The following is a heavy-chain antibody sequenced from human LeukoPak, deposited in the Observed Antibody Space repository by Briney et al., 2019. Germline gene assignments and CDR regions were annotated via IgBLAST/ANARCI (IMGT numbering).Heavy chain of an antibody. CDR2: ISSSSSTI. CDR1: GFTFSSYS. Sequence: GGSLRLSCAASGFTFSSYSMNWVRQAPGKGLEWVSYISSSSSTIYYADPVKGRFTISRDNAKNSLYLQMNSLRAEDTAVYYCARATYIVATITRQLDYWGQGTLVTVSS. CDR3: ARATYIVATITRQLDY. J-gene: IGHJ4*02. D-gene: IGHD5-12*01. V-gene: IGHV3-48*04.